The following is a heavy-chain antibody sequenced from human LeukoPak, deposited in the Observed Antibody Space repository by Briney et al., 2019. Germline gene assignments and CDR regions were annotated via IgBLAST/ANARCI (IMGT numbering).Heavy chain of an antibody. Sequence: PSETLSLTCTVSGGSISSYYWSWIRQPPGKGLEWIGYIYYSESTNYNPALKSRVTISVDTSKNQFSLKLSSVTAADTAVYYCAGRYSSSWYNYYYYYGMDVWGQGTTVTVSS. CDR1: GGSISSYY. D-gene: IGHD6-13*01. CDR3: AGRYSSSWYNYYYYYGMDV. V-gene: IGHV4-59*01. J-gene: IGHJ6*02. CDR2: IYYSEST.